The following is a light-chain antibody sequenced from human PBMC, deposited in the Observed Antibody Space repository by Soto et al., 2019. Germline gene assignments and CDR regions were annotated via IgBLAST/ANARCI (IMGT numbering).Light chain of an antibody. CDR1: KLGDKY. V-gene: IGLV3-1*01. Sequence: SYELTQPPSVSVSPGQTASITCSGDKLGDKYACWYQQKPRQSPVLVIYQDSKRPSGIPERFSGSNSGNTATLTISGTQAMDEADYYCKAWNVFGTGTKVTVL. J-gene: IGLJ1*01. CDR2: QDS. CDR3: KAWNV.